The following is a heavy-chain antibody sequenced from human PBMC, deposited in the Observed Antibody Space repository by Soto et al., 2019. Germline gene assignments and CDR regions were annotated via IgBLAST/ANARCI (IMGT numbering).Heavy chain of an antibody. V-gene: IGHV3-23*01. CDR3: AKDYCGSASCFVADY. D-gene: IGHD2-2*01. J-gene: IGHJ4*02. CDR2: ISGSGGNT. Sequence: EVQLLESGGGLVQPGGSLRLSCAASGFTFSSYAISWVRQAPGKGLEWVSAISGSGGNTDNADSVKGRFTISRDNSKNRLYLQMNSLRAEDTAVYYCAKDYCGSASCFVADYWGQGTLVNVSS. CDR1: GFTFSSYA.